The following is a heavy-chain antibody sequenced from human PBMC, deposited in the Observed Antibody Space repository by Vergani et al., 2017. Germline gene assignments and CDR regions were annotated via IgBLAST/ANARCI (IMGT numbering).Heavy chain of an antibody. CDR3: TTGLGYCSGGSCY. CDR2: IKSKTDGGTT. D-gene: IGHD2-15*01. V-gene: IGHV3-15*01. Sequence: EVQLVESGGGLVKPGGSLRLSCAASGFTFSNAWMSWVRQAPGKGLEWVVRIKSKTDGGTTDYAAPVKGRFTISRDDSKNTLYLQMNSLKTEDTAVYYCTTGLGYCSGGSCYWGQGTLVTVSS. CDR1: GFTFSNAW. J-gene: IGHJ4*02.